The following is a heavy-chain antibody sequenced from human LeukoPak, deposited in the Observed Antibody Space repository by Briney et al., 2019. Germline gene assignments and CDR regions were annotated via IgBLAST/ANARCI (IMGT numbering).Heavy chain of an antibody. CDR3: ARVKTTRDILTGSHGGAFDI. CDR2: INWNGGST. J-gene: IGHJ3*02. V-gene: IGHV3-20*01. D-gene: IGHD3-9*01. CDR1: GFTFDDYA. Sequence: GGSLRLSCAASGFTFDDYAMSWVRQAPEKGLEWVSGINWNGGSTGYAESVKGRFTISRDNAKNSLYLQMNSLRAEDTALYHCARVKTTRDILTGSHGGAFDIWGQGTMVIVSS.